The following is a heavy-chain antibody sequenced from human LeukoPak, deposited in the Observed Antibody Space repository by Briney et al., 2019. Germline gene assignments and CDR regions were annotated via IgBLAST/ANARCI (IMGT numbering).Heavy chain of an antibody. CDR2: IYYTANT. J-gene: IGHJ6*03. Sequence: SDTLSLTCTVSDYSISSSDWWGWIRQPPGKGLQWIGHIYYTANTNYNPSLKSRVTISIDTSKNLFSLKLKSVTALDTGVYYCARDPQHYYYYYMDVWGKGTTVTVSS. D-gene: IGHD5-18*01. V-gene: IGHV4-28*06. CDR1: DYSISSSDW. CDR3: ARDPQHYYYYYMDV.